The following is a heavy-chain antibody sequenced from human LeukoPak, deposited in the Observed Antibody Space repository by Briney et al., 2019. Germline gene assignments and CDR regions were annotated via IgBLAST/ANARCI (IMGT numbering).Heavy chain of an antibody. Sequence: GASVKVSCKASGYTFTGYYMHWVRQAPGQGLEWMGRINPNSGGTNYAQKFQGRVTMTRDTSISTAYMELSRLRSDGTAVYYCARDYDFWSGYFNDAFDIWGQGTMVTVSS. D-gene: IGHD3-3*01. V-gene: IGHV1-2*06. CDR3: ARDYDFWSGYFNDAFDI. CDR1: GYTFTGYY. CDR2: INPNSGGT. J-gene: IGHJ3*02.